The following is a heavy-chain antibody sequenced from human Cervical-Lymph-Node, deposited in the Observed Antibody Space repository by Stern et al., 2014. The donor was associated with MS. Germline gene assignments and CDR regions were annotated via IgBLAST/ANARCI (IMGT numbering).Heavy chain of an antibody. D-gene: IGHD1-1*01. CDR3: ARRGHGYMGIDY. CDR2: IFPGGAET. Sequence: EVQLVESGAEVRKPGESLRISCEVSGYRFTNNWIGWVRQLPGKGLELMGIIFPGGAETRYSPSFLGHVTIVVDKSHNNTCLHWSSLKASDTAIYYCARRGHGYMGIDYWGQGTLVTVSS. V-gene: IGHV5-51*03. J-gene: IGHJ4*02. CDR1: GYRFTNNW.